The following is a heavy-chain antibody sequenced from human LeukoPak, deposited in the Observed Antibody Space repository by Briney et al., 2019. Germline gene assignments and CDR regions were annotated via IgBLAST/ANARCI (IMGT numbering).Heavy chain of an antibody. CDR2: IHPSTGNP. D-gene: IGHD3-16*02. CDR1: GYSFTNYA. CDR3: ARAFQSLGGLSLPDY. Sequence: ASVKVSCKASGYSFTNYAMNWVRQAPGQGLELMGWIHPSTGNPTYAQGFTGRFVFSLDTSVSTTYLQISSLKAEDTAVYFCARAFQSLGGLSLPDYWGQGTLLTVSS. V-gene: IGHV7-4-1*02. J-gene: IGHJ4*02.